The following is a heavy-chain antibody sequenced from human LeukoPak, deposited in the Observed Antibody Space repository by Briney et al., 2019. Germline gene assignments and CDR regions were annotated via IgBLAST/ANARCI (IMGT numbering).Heavy chain of an antibody. CDR1: GGSFSGYY. V-gene: IGHV4-34*01. Sequence: SETLSLTCAVYGGSFSGYYWGWIRQPPGKGLEWIGSIYYSGSTYYNPSLKSRVTISVDTSKNQFSLKLSSVTAADTAVYYCARSHATPTRSNWFDPWGQGTLVTVSS. J-gene: IGHJ5*02. CDR3: ARSHATPTRSNWFDP. CDR2: IYYSGST. D-gene: IGHD2-15*01.